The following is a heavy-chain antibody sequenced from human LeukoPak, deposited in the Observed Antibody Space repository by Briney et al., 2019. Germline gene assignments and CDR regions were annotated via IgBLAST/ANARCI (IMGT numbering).Heavy chain of an antibody. CDR2: IYHSGST. V-gene: IGHV4-38-2*02. D-gene: IGHD3-10*01. CDR3: ARGSGMVRGVITSKTFDY. J-gene: IGHJ4*02. Sequence: KSSETLSLTCTVSGYSISSGYYWGWIRQHPGKGLGWIGSIYHSGSTYYNPSLKSRVTISVDTSKNQFSLKLSSVTAADTAVYYCARGSGMVRGVITSKTFDYWGQGTLVTVSS. CDR1: GYSISSGYY.